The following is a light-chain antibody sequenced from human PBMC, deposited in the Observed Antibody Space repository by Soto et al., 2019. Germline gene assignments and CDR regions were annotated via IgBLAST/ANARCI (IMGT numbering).Light chain of an antibody. J-gene: IGLJ3*02. CDR2: ENN. CDR1: SSDIGTYNL. V-gene: IGLV2-23*01. Sequence: QSALTQPASVSGSPGQSIAISCTGTSSDIGTYNLVSWYQHHPGKAPKAMIYENNERPAGVSNRFSSSKSGNTASLTISGLQAEDEAVYYCCSYAGGSSLVFGGGTKLTVL. CDR3: CSYAGGSSLV.